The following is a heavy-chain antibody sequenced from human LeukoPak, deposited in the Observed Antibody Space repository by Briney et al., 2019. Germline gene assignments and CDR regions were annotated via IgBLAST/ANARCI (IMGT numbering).Heavy chain of an antibody. V-gene: IGHV1-69*04. J-gene: IGHJ5*02. CDR2: IIPILGIA. Sequence: SVKVSCKASGGTFSSYAISWVRQAPGQGLEWMGRIIPILGIANYAQKFQGRVTITADKSTSTAYMELSSLRSEDTAVYYCASQINYYGSGSYYHNWFDPWGQGTLVTVSS. D-gene: IGHD3-10*01. CDR3: ASQINYYGSGSYYHNWFDP. CDR1: GGTFSSYA.